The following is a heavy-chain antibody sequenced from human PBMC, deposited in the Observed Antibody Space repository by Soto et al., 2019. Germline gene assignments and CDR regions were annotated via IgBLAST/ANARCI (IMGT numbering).Heavy chain of an antibody. CDR3: ARLYTAVAGRGDWFDP. CDR2: IYSGGST. D-gene: IGHD6-19*01. Sequence: GGSLRLSCAASGFTVSSNYMSWVRQAPGKGLEWGSVIYSGGSTYYADSVKGRFTISRDNSKNTLYLQMNSLRAEDTAVYYCARLYTAVAGRGDWFDPWGQGTLVTVSS. CDR1: GFTVSSNY. J-gene: IGHJ5*02. V-gene: IGHV3-66*02.